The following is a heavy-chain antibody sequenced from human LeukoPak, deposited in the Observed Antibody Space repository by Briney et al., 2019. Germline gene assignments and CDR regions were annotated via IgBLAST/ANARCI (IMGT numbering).Heavy chain of an antibody. D-gene: IGHD5-18*01. CDR2: IYYSGST. J-gene: IGHJ4*02. CDR3: ARGQQGLWRDY. V-gene: IGHV4-39*07. CDR1: GGSISGSSYY. Sequence: SETLSLTCTVSGGSISGSSYYWGWIRQPPGKGLEWIGGIYYSGSTYYNPSLKSRVTISVDTSKNQFSLKLSSVTAADTAVYYCARGQQGLWRDYWGQGTLVTVSS.